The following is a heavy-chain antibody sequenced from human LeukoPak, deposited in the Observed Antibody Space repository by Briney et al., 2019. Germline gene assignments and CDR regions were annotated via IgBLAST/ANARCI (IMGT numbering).Heavy chain of an antibody. D-gene: IGHD3-10*01. Sequence: TGGSLRLSCAASGFTVSSNCISWVRQAPGKGLECVSVSYSGGSTDYADSVKGRFTISRDNSKNTLYLQMNSLRTEDTAVYYCARGVIRGIDAFDIWGQGTMVTVSS. V-gene: IGHV3-66*02. CDR1: GFTVSSNC. J-gene: IGHJ3*02. CDR2: SYSGGST. CDR3: ARGVIRGIDAFDI.